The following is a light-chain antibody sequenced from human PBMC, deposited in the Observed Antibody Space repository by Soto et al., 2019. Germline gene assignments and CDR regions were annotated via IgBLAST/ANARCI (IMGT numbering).Light chain of an antibody. J-gene: IGLJ1*01. CDR1: SSDVGSYNY. CDR3: SSYTSSSTL. Sequence: QSALTHPASVSGSPGQSITISCTGTSSDVGSYNYVSWYQQHPGKAPKLMIYEVSDRPSGISSRFSGSKSGNTASLTISGLQTEDEADYYSSSYTSSSTLFGTGTKLTVL. V-gene: IGLV2-14*01. CDR2: EVS.